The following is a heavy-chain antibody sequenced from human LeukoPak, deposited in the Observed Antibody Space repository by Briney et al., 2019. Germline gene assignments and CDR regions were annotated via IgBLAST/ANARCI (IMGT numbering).Heavy chain of an antibody. CDR3: ARVVADILTGYGWFDP. Sequence: QTGGSLRLSCAASGFTFSSYGMSWVRQAPGKGLEWVANIKQDGSEKYYVDSVKGRFTISRDNAKNSLYLQMNSLRAEDTAVYYCARVVADILTGYGWFDPWGQGTLVTVSS. CDR2: IKQDGSEK. J-gene: IGHJ5*02. D-gene: IGHD3-9*01. CDR1: GFTFSSYG. V-gene: IGHV3-7*01.